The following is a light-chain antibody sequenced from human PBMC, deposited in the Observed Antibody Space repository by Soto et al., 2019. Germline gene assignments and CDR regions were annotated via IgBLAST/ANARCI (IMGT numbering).Light chain of an antibody. V-gene: IGLV1-40*01. CDR3: QSYDSSRSPG. J-gene: IGLJ2*01. Sequence: QSVLTQPPSVSGAPGQRVTISCTGSSSNIGAGYDVHWYQQLPGTAPKLLIYGNSNRPSGVPDRFSGSKSGTSASLAITGLQAEAEADYYCQSYDSSRSPGFGGGTKLTVL. CDR1: SSNIGAGYD. CDR2: GNS.